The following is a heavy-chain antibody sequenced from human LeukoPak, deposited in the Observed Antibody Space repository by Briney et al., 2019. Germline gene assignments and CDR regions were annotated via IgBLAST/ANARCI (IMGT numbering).Heavy chain of an antibody. Sequence: GGSLRLSCAASGFVFSSYGIHWVRQAPGKGLEWVAFIRFDGSTTYYAESVKGRFTVSRDNSKFTAYLQVNSLRAEETAVYYCSKESNYDSSGYFNWGQGTLVTVS. V-gene: IGHV3-30*02. J-gene: IGHJ4*02. CDR2: IRFDGSTT. CDR1: GFVFSSYG. D-gene: IGHD3-22*01. CDR3: SKESNYDSSGYFN.